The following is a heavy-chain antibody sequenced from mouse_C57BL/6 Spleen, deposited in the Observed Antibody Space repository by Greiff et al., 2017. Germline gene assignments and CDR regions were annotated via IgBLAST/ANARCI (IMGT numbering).Heavy chain of an antibody. CDR2: IDPNSGGT. V-gene: IGHV1-72*01. D-gene: IGHD3-2*02. CDR1: GYTFTSYW. J-gene: IGHJ4*01. Sequence: QVQLKQPGAELVKPGASVKLSCKASGYTFTSYWMHWVKQRPGRGLEWIGRIDPNSGGTKYNEKFKSKATLTVDKPSSTAYMQLSSLTSEDSAVYYCARIGAAQATRDAMDYWGQGTSVTVSS. CDR3: ARIGAAQATRDAMDY.